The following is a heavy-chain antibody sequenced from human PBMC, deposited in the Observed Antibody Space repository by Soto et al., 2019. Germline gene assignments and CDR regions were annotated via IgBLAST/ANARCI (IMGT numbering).Heavy chain of an antibody. V-gene: IGHV3-9*01. CDR3: AKDYDFWSGYFDY. Sequence: GGSLRLSCAAFGFTFSTNSMAWVRQTPGKGLEWVSGISWNSGSIGYADSVKGRFTISRDNAKNSLYLQMNSLRAEDTALYYCAKDYDFWSGYFDYWGQGTLVTVSS. D-gene: IGHD3-3*01. CDR1: GFTFSTNS. J-gene: IGHJ4*02. CDR2: ISWNSGSI.